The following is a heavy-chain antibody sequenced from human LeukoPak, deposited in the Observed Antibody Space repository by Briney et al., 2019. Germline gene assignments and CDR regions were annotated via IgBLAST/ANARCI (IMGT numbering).Heavy chain of an antibody. CDR1: GFTFSNYW. CDR2: IKEGGSEK. D-gene: IGHD2-15*01. V-gene: IGHV3-7*03. CDR3: ARDSEDIVVVVVATPPLDY. J-gene: IGHJ4*02. Sequence: PGGSLRLSCAASGFTFSNYWMSWVRQAPVKGLAWVANIKEGGSEKYFVDSMKGRFTISRDNAKNSLYLQMNSLRAEDTAVYYCARDSEDIVVVVVATPPLDYWGQGTLVTVSS.